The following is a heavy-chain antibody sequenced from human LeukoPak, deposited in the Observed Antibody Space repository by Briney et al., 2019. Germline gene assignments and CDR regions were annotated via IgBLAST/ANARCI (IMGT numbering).Heavy chain of an antibody. CDR3: AREDTMIVNDY. V-gene: IGHV4-31*03. CDR1: GGSISSGGYY. CDR2: IYYSGST. D-gene: IGHD3-22*01. J-gene: IGHJ4*02. Sequence: SQTLSLTCTVSGGSISSGGYYWSWIRQHPGKGLEWIGYIYYSGSTYYNPSLKSRVTISVDTSKNQFSLKLSSVTAAVTAVYYCAREDTMIVNDYWGQGTLVTVSS.